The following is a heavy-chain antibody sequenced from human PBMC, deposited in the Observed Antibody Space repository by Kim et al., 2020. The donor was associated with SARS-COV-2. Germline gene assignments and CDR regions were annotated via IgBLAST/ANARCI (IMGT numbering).Heavy chain of an antibody. CDR1: GGSISSTSYY. Sequence: SETLSLTCTVSGGSISSTSYYWGWIRQPPGKGLEWIATIYFSGRTFYNPSLKSRVTISVDKSKDQFSLNLRSVTTADTAVYYCARVGYRNGYSTYVDYWG. J-gene: IGHJ4*01. D-gene: IGHD5-18*01. CDR2: IYFSGRT. CDR3: ARVGYRNGYSTYVDY. V-gene: IGHV4-39*01.